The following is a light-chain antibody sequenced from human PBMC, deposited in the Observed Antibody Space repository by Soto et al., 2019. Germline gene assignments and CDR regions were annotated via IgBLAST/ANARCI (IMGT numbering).Light chain of an antibody. J-gene: IGLJ2*01. CDR1: SSDVGGYNY. CDR3: SSYTSSSTLVV. V-gene: IGLV2-14*01. Sequence: QSALTQPASVSGSPGQSITISCTGTSSDVGGYNYVSWYQQHPGKAPKLMIYDVSNRPSGVSNRFSGSKSGNTASLTISGRQAEDEDDYYCSSYTSSSTLVVFGGGTQLTVL. CDR2: DVS.